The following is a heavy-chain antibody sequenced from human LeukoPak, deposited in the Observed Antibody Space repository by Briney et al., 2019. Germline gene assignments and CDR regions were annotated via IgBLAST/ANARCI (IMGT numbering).Heavy chain of an antibody. J-gene: IGHJ4*02. Sequence: GGSLRLSCAASGFTFSSHSMNWVRQAPGKGLEWVSSISSSSSYIYYADSVKGRFTISRDNAKNSLYLQMNSLRAEDTAVYYCARVPLGWELLYYFDYWGQGTLVTVSS. D-gene: IGHD1-26*01. CDR3: ARVPLGWELLYYFDY. V-gene: IGHV3-21*01. CDR1: GFTFSSHS. CDR2: ISSSSSYI.